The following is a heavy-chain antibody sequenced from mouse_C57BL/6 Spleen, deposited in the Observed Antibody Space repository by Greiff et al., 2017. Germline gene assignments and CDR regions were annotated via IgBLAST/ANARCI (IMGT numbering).Heavy chain of an antibody. J-gene: IGHJ3*01. CDR1: GYTFTSYW. D-gene: IGHD1-3*01. V-gene: IGHV1-59*01. CDR3: ARGSDCAQFAY. Sequence: QVQLQQPGAELVRPGTSVKLSCKASGYTFTSYWMHWVKQRPGQGLEWIGVIDPSDSYTNYNQKFKGKATLTVDTSSSTAYMQLSSLTSEDAAVDYCARGSDCAQFAYWGQGTLVTVSA. CDR2: IDPSDSYT.